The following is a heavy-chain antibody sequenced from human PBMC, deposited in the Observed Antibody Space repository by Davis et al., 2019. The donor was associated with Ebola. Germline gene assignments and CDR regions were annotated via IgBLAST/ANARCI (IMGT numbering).Heavy chain of an antibody. V-gene: IGHV4-59*05. CDR2: IYYGGGT. J-gene: IGHJ4*02. CDR3: ARHTSTWYVVG. CDR1: GGSISSYY. D-gene: IGHD6-13*01. Sequence: PSETLSLTCTVSGGSISSYYWSWIRQPPGKGLEWIGSIYYGGGTYYNPSLKSRVTISVDTSKNQFSLNLSSVSAADTAVYYCARHTSTWYVVGWGQGTLVTVSS.